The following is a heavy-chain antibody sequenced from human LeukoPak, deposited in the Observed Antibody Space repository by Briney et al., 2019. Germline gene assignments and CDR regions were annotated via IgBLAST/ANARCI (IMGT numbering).Heavy chain of an antibody. J-gene: IGHJ4*02. V-gene: IGHV5-51*01. CDR3: GRTEAVDPFDF. D-gene: IGHD6-19*01. CDR1: GSYFAHDW. CDR2: IFPDDSDT. Sequence: GESLQISCQGSGSYFAHDWIGWVRQMPGKGLEWMGIIFPDDSDTIYSPSFQGHVTISADKSINTAYLQWSSLKASDTAMYYCGRTEAVDPFDFWGQGTLVTVSS.